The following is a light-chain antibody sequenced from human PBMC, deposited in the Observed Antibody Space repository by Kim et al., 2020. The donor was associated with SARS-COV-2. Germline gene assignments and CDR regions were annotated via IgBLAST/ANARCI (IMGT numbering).Light chain of an antibody. CDR2: YNT. J-gene: IGLJ3*02. Sequence: VAPGKTARITCGGDHMGSESVHCYQQKPGQAPVVVIYYNTAGPSGAPVRFSGANAGDTATLTMSRVGAGDEADYYWQVWDRASNRVFGGGTQRTVL. CDR3: QVWDRASNRV. V-gene: IGLV3-21*04. CDR1: HMGSES.